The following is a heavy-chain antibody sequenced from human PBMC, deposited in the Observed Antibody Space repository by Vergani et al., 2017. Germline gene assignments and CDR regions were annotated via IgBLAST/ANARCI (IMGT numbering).Heavy chain of an antibody. CDR3: ARSRPYCTSGSCPAI. V-gene: IGHV4-61*02. Sequence: QVKLQESGPGLLKPSQTLSLTCTVSGESIRSGSHYWSWIRQPAGKGPEWIGHIHTGGSTDLNPSFKSRVSISVDTSKSQFSLKLNSVTVADTAVYYRARSRPYCTSGSCPAIWGQGTLVTVSS. CDR1: GESIRSGSHY. CDR2: IHTGGST. J-gene: IGHJ4*02. D-gene: IGHD2-15*01.